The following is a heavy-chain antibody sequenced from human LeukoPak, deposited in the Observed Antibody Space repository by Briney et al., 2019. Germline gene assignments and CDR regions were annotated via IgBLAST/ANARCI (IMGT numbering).Heavy chain of an antibody. CDR3: ARLPALYSSSWYDPPGRNWFDP. J-gene: IGHJ5*02. V-gene: IGHV4-39*01. Sequence: SETLSLTCTVSGGSISSSSYYWGWIRQPPGKGLEWIGSIYYSGSTYYHPSLKSRVTISVDTSKNQFSLKLSSVTAADTAVYSCARLPALYSSSWYDPPGRNWFDPWGQGTLVTVSS. CDR2: IYYSGST. CDR1: GGSISSSSYY. D-gene: IGHD6-13*01.